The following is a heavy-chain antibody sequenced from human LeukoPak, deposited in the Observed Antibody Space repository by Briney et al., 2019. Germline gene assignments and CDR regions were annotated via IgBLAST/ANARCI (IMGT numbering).Heavy chain of an antibody. CDR1: GFTVSSYA. CDR3: AREKAATGFFDY. Sequence: GGSLRLSCAASGFTVSSYAMSWVRQAPGKGLEWVSAISGSGGSTYYADSVKGRFTISRDNSKNTLYLKMNSLRAEDTALYYCAREKAATGFFDYWGQGTLVTVSS. V-gene: IGHV3-23*01. J-gene: IGHJ4*02. CDR2: ISGSGGST. D-gene: IGHD6-13*01.